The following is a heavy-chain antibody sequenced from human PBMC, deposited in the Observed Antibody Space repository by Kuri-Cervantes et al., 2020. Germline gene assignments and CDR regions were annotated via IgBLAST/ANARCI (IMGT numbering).Heavy chain of an antibody. CDR3: ARRTNWEYYSDY. V-gene: IGHV4-39*01. Sequence: GSLRLSCTVSGGSISSSSYYWGWIRQPPGKGLEWIGSIYYSGSTYYNPSLKSRVTISVDTSKNQFSLKLSSVTAADTAVYYCARRTNWEYYSDYWGQGTLVTVSS. D-gene: IGHD7-27*01. CDR1: GGSISSSSYY. CDR2: IYYSGST. J-gene: IGHJ4*02.